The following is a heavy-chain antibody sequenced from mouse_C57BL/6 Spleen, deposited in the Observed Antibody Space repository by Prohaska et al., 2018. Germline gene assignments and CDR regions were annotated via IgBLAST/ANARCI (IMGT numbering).Heavy chain of an antibody. CDR2: IDPSDRYT. J-gene: IGHJ3*01. D-gene: IGHD1-1*02. CDR3: ASGDYGRAY. Sequence: QVQLQQPGAELVMPGASVKLSCKASGYTITSYWMHWVKQRPGQGLEWIGEIDPSDRYTNYNQKFKGKATLTVDKSSSTAYMQLSSLTTEDSAVYYYASGDYGRAYWGQGTLVTVSA. CDR1: GYTITSYW. V-gene: IGHV1-69*01.